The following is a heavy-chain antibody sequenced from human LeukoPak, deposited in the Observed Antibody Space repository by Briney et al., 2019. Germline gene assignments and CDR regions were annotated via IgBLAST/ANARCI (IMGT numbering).Heavy chain of an antibody. Sequence: GESLRLSCAASGFTFTNYWMSWVRQSPGKGLEWVANIKQDGSQKYYVGSVKGRFTISRDNAKNSLFLQMNTLRAEDTALYYCARDLGDFWSGFPEYWGQGTLVTVSS. CDR1: GFTFTNYW. V-gene: IGHV3-7*01. D-gene: IGHD3-3*01. CDR2: IKQDGSQK. CDR3: ARDLGDFWSGFPEY. J-gene: IGHJ4*02.